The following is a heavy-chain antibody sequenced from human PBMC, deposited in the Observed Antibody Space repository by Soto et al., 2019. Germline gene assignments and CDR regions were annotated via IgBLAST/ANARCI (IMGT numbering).Heavy chain of an antibody. Sequence: EAQLAESGGGLVQPGGSLRLSCAASGFTFSSHWMHWFRQAPGQGPGGVSRINEAGRAGDYAECVKGRFTISRDNAKNTLYLEMNLLRVEDTAVYYGARPRSKSSSGFDIWGQGTMVTVSS. CDR1: GFTFSSHW. CDR2: INEAGRAG. J-gene: IGHJ3*02. D-gene: IGHD6-6*01. V-gene: IGHV3-74*01. CDR3: ARPRSKSSSGFDI.